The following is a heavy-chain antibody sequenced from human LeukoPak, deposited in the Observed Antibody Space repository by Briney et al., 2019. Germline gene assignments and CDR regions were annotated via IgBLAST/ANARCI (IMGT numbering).Heavy chain of an antibody. J-gene: IGHJ5*02. CDR2: ISAYNGNT. CDR1: GYTFTSYG. V-gene: IGHV1-18*01. CDR3: ARGSLRFLEWLLYRSGFYWFDP. Sequence: ASVKVSCKASGYTFTSYGISWVRQAPGQGLEWMGWISAYNGNTNYAQKLQGRVTMTTDTSTSTAYMELRSLRSDDTAVYYCARGSLRFLEWLLYRSGFYWFDPWGQGTLVTVSS. D-gene: IGHD3-3*01.